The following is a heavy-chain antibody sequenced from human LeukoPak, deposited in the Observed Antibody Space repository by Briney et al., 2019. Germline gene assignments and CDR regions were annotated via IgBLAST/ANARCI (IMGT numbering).Heavy chain of an antibody. V-gene: IGHV4-30-2*01. CDR3: ARDNESSGCSGFDY. Sequence: PSETLSLTCTVSGGSISSGGYYWSWVRQPPGKGLEWIGYIYHSGSTYYNPSLKSRVTISVDRSKNQFSLKLSSVTAADTAVYYCARDNESSGCSGFDYWGQGTLVTVSS. CDR2: IYHSGST. D-gene: IGHD6-19*01. CDR1: GGSISSGGYY. J-gene: IGHJ4*02.